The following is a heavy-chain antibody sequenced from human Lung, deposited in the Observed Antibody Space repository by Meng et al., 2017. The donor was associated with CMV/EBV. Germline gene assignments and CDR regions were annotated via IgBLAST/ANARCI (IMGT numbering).Heavy chain of an antibody. CDR2: NYYSGST. CDR1: GCPISTYY. D-gene: IGHD3-16*02. V-gene: IGHV4-59*08. CDR3: ARHQNGGTYPLDY. Sequence: QVTVQESRPGLVKPSETLTLTSALSGCPISTYYWSWIRQPPGKGLEWIGNNYYSGSTNYNPSLASRVTISVDSSKNQFSLKLSSVTAADTAVYYCARHQNGGTYPLDYWGQGTLVTVSS. J-gene: IGHJ4*02.